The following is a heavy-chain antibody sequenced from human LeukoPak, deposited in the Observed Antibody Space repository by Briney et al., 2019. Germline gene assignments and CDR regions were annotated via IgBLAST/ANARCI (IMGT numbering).Heavy chain of an antibody. Sequence: PGGSLRLSCAASGFTFSSYSMNWVRQAPGKGLEWVSSISSSSSYIYYADSVKGRFTISRDNAKNSLYLQMNSLRAEDTAVYYCARPSGPSRIYYMDVWGKGTTVTVSS. CDR2: ISSSSSYI. CDR3: ARPSGPSRIYYMDV. J-gene: IGHJ6*03. V-gene: IGHV3-21*01. D-gene: IGHD3-10*01. CDR1: GFTFSSYS.